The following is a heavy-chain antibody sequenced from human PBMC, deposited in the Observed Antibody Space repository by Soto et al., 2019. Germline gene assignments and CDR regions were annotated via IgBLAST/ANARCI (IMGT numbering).Heavy chain of an antibody. CDR3: TKNFNMCCLDV. CDR2: IFWNGNTL. Sequence: GGCLRLSWVPSGINIPDHDMHWERQAPLNGLEWDSGIFWNGNTLDYADYGKGRFFITRDNAKYYLYLQMKTLTEDDTASYYCTKNFNMCCLDVCRQRTTFAISS. D-gene: IGHD3-10*02. J-gene: IGHJ6*02. CDR1: GINIPDHD. V-gene: IGHV3-9*01.